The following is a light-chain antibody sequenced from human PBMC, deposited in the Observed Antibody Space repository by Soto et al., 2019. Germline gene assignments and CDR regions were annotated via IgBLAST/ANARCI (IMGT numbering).Light chain of an antibody. CDR1: SSDVGGYNS. CDR2: DVG. V-gene: IGLV2-14*01. J-gene: IGLJ2*01. CDR3: SSFTSSMPMV. Sequence: QSALTQPASVSGSPGQSITISCTGTSSDVGGYNSVSWYQQHPGKAPKLIIYDVGNRPSGVSNRFSGSKSGNTASLTISGLQAADEADYFCSSFTSSMPMVFGGGTKLTVL.